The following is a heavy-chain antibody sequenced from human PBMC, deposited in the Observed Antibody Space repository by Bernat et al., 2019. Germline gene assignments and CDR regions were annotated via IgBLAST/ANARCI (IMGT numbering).Heavy chain of an antibody. CDR3: GKMGDYDSSCFYGFVQH. J-gene: IGHJ1*01. CDR2: INTDETKT. D-gene: IGHD3-22*01. V-gene: IGHV3-74*01. Sequence: EVQLVESGGGLVQPGGSLRLSCAASGFTFSSNWMHWVRQAPGKGLVWVSRINTDETKTDYADSVKGRFTISRDNAKNTVHLHMNSLRVEDTAVYYCGKMGDYDSSCFYGFVQHWGQGTLVSVSS. CDR1: GFTFSSNW.